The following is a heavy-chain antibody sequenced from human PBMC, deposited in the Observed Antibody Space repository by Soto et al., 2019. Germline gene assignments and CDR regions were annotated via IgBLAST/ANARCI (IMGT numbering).Heavy chain of an antibody. CDR1: GYTFTSYG. V-gene: IGHV1-18*01. Sequence: GASVKVSCKASGYTFTSYGTSWVRQAPGQGLEWMGWISAYNGNTNYAQKLQGRVTMTTDTSTSTAYMELRSLRSDDTAVYYCATAVLLYFDWLDHHDYMSVWGKGTSVTVSS. D-gene: IGHD3-9*01. J-gene: IGHJ6*03. CDR3: ATAVLLYFDWLDHHDYMSV. CDR2: ISAYNGNT.